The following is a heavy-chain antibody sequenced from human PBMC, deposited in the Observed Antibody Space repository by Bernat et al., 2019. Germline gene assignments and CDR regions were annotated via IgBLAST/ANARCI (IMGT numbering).Heavy chain of an antibody. V-gene: IGHV3-7*05. D-gene: IGHD3-22*01. CDR3: ARESYDAGGYGAFDI. J-gene: IGHJ3*02. CDR2: INKDGSAN. Sequence: EVQLVESGGVLVQPGGSLRLSCAASGFTFSAYWMTWVRQAPGKGLEWVANINKDGSANEYVDSLKGRFSISRDNAKNPLFLEMNNLRGEDTAVYYCARESYDAGGYGAFDIWGQGTMVTVSS. CDR1: GFTFSAYW.